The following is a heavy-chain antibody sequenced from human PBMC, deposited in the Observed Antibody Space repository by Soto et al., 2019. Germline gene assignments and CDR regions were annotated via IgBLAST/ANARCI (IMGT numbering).Heavy chain of an antibody. Sequence: GSSVKVSFKSSGVTFISYAISWVLQAPGQGLEWMGGIIPIFGTANYAQKFQGRVTITADESTSTAYMELSSLRSEDTAVYYCARLRDGYNYFDYWGQGTLVTVSS. J-gene: IGHJ4*02. CDR2: IIPIFGTA. CDR1: GVTFISYA. V-gene: IGHV1-69*13. CDR3: ARLRDGYNYFDY. D-gene: IGHD5-12*01.